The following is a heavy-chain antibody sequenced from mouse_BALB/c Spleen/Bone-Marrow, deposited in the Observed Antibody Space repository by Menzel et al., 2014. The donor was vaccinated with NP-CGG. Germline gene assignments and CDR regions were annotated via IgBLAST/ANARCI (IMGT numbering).Heavy chain of an antibody. Sequence: ATGYTFSSYWIEWVKQRPGHGLEWIGEILPGSDTSNYNEKFKGKATFTADTSSNTAHMQLSSLTSEDSAVYYCARGLYGNYGEWGQGTSVTVFS. CDR2: ILPGSDTS. CDR1: GYTFSSYW. D-gene: IGHD2-1*01. V-gene: IGHV1-9*01. CDR3: ARGLYGNYGE. J-gene: IGHJ4*01.